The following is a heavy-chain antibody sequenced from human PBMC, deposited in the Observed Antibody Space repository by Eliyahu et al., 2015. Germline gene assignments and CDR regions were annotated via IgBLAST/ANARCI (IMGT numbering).Heavy chain of an antibody. CDR1: GYPFTSYY. CDR3: ARDRGELFAFDY. J-gene: IGHJ4*02. V-gene: IGHV1-46*01. D-gene: IGHD1-26*01. Sequence: QVQLVQSGAEVKKPGASXKVSCKASGYPFTSYYVHWVRQAPGXGLEWMGIINPTGGSTTYAQKFQGRVAMTRDTSTSTVYMELSSLRSEDTAVYYCARDRGELFAFDYWGQGSLVTVFS. CDR2: INPTGGST.